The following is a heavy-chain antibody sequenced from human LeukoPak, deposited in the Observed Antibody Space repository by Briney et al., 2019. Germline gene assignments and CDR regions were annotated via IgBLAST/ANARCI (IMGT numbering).Heavy chain of an antibody. J-gene: IGHJ4*02. CDR2: ISAYSGKT. CDR3: ARGYSGYGPYDY. Sequence: ASVKVSCKASYDRFTSYGISWVRQAPGQGLEWMGWISAYSGKTSYAQNRQGRVTMTKDTSTTTAYMELRSLRSDDTAVYYCARGYSGYGPYDYWGQGTLVTVSS. V-gene: IGHV1-18*01. D-gene: IGHD5-12*01. CDR1: YDRFTSYG.